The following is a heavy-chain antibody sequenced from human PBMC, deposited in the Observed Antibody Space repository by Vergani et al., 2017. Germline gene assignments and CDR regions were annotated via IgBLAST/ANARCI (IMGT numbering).Heavy chain of an antibody. Sequence: QVQLVESGGGVFQPGRSLRLSCETSGLMFNNYGMHWVRPAPGKGLEWVAVISSDGSNKHYADSVKGRFTISRDNSQKTLYLQMDSLTAEDTAIYFCVNGYYYDQSGLASFDYWGQGTLVTVSS. CDR2: ISSDGSNK. CDR3: VNGYYYDQSGLASFDY. J-gene: IGHJ4*02. CDR1: GLMFNNYG. V-gene: IGHV3-30*18. D-gene: IGHD3-22*01.